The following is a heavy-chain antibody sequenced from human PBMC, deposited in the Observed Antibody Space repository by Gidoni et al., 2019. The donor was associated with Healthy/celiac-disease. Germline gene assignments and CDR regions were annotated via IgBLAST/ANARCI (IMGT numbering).Heavy chain of an antibody. D-gene: IGHD5-12*01. CDR1: GFTFSSYS. J-gene: IGHJ6*02. CDR3: ARGEVATDGMDV. CDR2: ISSSSSYI. Sequence: EVQLVESGGGLVKPGGSLRLSCAASGFTFSSYSMNWVRQAPGKGLEWVSSISSSSSYIYYADSVKGRFTISRDNAKNSLYLQMNSLRAEDTAVYYCARGEVATDGMDVWGQGTTVTVSS. V-gene: IGHV3-21*01.